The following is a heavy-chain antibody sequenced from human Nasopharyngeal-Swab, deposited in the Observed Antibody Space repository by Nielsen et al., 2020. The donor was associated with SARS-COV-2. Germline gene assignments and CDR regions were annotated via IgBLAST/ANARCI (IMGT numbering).Heavy chain of an antibody. CDR1: GFTFSTYA. CDR2: ITTGGDTT. D-gene: IGHD1-1*01. CDR3: AREMRYEPGFGY. Sequence: GGSLRLSCAGSGFTFSTYAMSWVRQTPGKGLEWVSAITTGGDTTYYADSVKGRFTISRDNAKNSLYLQMNSLRAEDTAVYYCAREMRYEPGFGYWGQGTLVTVSS. J-gene: IGHJ4*02. V-gene: IGHV3-23*01.